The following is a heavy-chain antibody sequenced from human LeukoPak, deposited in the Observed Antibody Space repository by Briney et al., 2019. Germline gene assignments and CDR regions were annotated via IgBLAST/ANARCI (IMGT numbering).Heavy chain of an antibody. Sequence: GGSLRLSCAASGFTFSTYWMHWVRQGSGKGLVWVSRTNPDGSSTSYADSVKGRFTISRDNAKNTVYLQMNSLRAEDTAVYYCARDSADISVWGKGTTVTVSS. D-gene: IGHD5-12*01. CDR2: TNPDGSST. CDR1: GFTFSTYW. J-gene: IGHJ6*04. V-gene: IGHV3-74*01. CDR3: ARDSADISV.